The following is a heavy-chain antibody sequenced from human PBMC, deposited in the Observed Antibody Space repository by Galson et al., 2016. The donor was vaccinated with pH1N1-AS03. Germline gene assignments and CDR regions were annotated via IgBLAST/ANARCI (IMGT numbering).Heavy chain of an antibody. J-gene: IGHJ4*02. D-gene: IGHD3-22*01. CDR3: ARLANYYDGGAFYRDY. V-gene: IGHV2-70D*14. Sequence: PALVKPTQTLTLTCSFSGFSLPSPGMRVSWLRQPPGKALEWLARIDWNDDKFYTSSLKTRLTISKDTSKNRVVLTMTNMDPVDTATYFCARLANYYDGGAFYRDYWGQGALVTASS. CDR1: GFSLPSPGMR. CDR2: IDWNDDK.